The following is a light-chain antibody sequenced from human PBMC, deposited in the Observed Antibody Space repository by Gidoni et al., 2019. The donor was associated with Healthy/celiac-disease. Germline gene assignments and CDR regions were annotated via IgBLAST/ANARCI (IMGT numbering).Light chain of an antibody. CDR3: AAWDDSLNGWV. V-gene: IGLV1-44*01. CDR1: SSNIGSNT. J-gene: IGLJ3*02. Sequence: QSVLTQPPSASETPGQRVTISCSGSSSNIGSNTVHWYQQLPGTAPKLLIYSDNQRPSGVPDRFSGSKSGTSASLAISGLQSDDEADYYCAAWDDSLNGWVFGGGTKLTVL. CDR2: SDN.